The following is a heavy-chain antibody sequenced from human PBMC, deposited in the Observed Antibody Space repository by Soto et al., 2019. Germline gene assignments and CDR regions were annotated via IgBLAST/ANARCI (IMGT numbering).Heavy chain of an antibody. J-gene: IGHJ6*02. CDR3: ASARDGGWLHMDV. D-gene: IGHD6-19*01. CDR1: GFPFWHYG. Sequence: QVQLVESGGGVVQPGRSLRLSCVGSGFPFWHYGMHWVRQAPGKGLEWVAVIWSDGKKESYADFVKGRFAISRDNFKDTLSLQMNSLTAEDTAVYYFASARDGGWLHMDVWGQGTTVTVSS. V-gene: IGHV3-33*03. CDR2: IWSDGKKE.